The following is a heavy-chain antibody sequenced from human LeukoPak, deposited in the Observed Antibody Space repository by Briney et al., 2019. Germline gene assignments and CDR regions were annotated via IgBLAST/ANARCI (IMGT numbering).Heavy chain of an antibody. V-gene: IGHV3-21*01. CDR3: ARDRHWGLNWFDP. D-gene: IGHD7-27*01. CDR1: GFTFSSYS. Sequence: GGSLRLSCAASGFTFSSYSMNWVRQAPGKGLGWVSSISSSSSYIYYADSVKGRFTISRDNAKNSLYLQMNSLRAEDTAVYYCARDRHWGLNWFDPWGQGTLVTVSS. CDR2: ISSSSSYI. J-gene: IGHJ5*02.